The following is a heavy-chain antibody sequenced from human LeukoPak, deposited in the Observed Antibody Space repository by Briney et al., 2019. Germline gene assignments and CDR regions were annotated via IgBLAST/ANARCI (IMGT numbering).Heavy chain of an antibody. V-gene: IGHV3-30*02. CDR2: IQYDGGNT. J-gene: IGHJ4*01. CDR1: GFTFSNYG. CDR3: AKGGWTGYYPIFDS. D-gene: IGHD3/OR15-3a*01. Sequence: GGSLRLSCAASGFTFSNYGMHWVRQAPGKGLEWVEFIQYDGGNTHYADSVKGRFSISRDNSKNTLYLQMNILRAEDTAVYYCAKGGWTGYYPIFDSWGHGTLVTVSS.